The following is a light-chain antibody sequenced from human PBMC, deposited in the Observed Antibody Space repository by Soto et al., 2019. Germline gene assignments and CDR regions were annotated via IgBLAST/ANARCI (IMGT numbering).Light chain of an antibody. J-gene: IGLJ1*01. V-gene: IGLV1-44*01. Sequence: QSALTQSPSASGTPGQRVIISCSGSSSNIGSNTVNWYQQLPGTAPKLLIYSHNQRPSGVPDRFSGSQSGTSASLAISGLQSEDAADYYCATWDDRLDGYVFGTGTKLTVL. CDR2: SHN. CDR3: ATWDDRLDGYV. CDR1: SSNIGSNT.